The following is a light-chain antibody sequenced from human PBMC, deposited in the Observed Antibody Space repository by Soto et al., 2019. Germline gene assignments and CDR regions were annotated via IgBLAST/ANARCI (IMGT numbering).Light chain of an antibody. J-gene: IGKJ4*01. CDR2: LGS. CDR1: QSLLHRNGYNY. V-gene: IGKV2-28*01. CDR3: MQARQTTLT. Sequence: DIVLTQSPLSLPVTPGEPASISCRSSQSLLHRNGYNYLDWYLQKPGQSPQLLIYLGSNRASGVLDMFSVSGSGTDFTLKISRVDAEDVGIYFGMQARQTTLTVGGGTKV.